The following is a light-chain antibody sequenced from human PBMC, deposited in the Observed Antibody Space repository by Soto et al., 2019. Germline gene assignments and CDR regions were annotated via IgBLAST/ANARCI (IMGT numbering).Light chain of an antibody. CDR1: RSGSSSY. CDR2: GAS. CDR3: QQYGSSPYT. J-gene: IGKJ2*01. V-gene: IGKV3-20*01. Sequence: EIVLTLSPGTLSLSPGERATLSCRASRSGSSSYLAWYQQKPGQAPRLLIYGASSRATGIPDRFSGSGSGTDFTLTISRLEPEDFAVYYCQQYGSSPYTFGQGTKVDIK.